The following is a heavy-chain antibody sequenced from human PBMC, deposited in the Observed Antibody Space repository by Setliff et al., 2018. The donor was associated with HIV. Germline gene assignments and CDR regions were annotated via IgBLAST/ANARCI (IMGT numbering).Heavy chain of an antibody. V-gene: IGHV3-11*04. CDR2: IGGSGSAI. Sequence: LSLTCSVSGVSIVSGGFYYSWIRQAPGKGLEWVSYIGGSGSAIYYADSVKGRFTISRDNAKNSLYLQMNSLRAEDTAVYYCARDTVVPGGYEDYWGQGTLVTVSS. D-gene: IGHD5-12*01. CDR3: ARDTVVPGGYEDY. J-gene: IGHJ4*02. CDR1: GVSIVSGGFY.